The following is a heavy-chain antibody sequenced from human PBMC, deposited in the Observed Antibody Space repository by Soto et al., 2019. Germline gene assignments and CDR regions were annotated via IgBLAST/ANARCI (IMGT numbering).Heavy chain of an antibody. V-gene: IGHV3-23*01. Sequence: GGSLRLSCTVSGFTFSSYAMTWVRQAPGKGLQWVSGISASGTSTYYVDSVKGRFTISRDNSKNTLYLQMDSLRAEDTAVYYCAKSAKFAAAGFFDLWGQGTLVTVSS. CDR2: ISASGTST. J-gene: IGHJ4*02. CDR1: GFTFSSYA. CDR3: AKSAKFAAAGFFDL. D-gene: IGHD6-13*01.